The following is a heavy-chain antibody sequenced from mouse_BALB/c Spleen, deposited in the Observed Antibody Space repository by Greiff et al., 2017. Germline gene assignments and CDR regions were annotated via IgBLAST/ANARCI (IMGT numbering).Heavy chain of an antibody. CDR3: ARDYYGSSYYAMDY. CDR2: IWAGGST. J-gene: IGHJ4*01. Sequence: LQQSGPGLVAPSQSLSITCTVSGFSLTSYGVHWVRQPPGKGLEWLGVIWAGGSTNYNSALMSRLSISKDNSKSQVFLKMNSLQTDDTAMYYCARDYYGSSYYAMDYWGQGTSVTVSS. CDR1: GFSLTSYG. D-gene: IGHD1-1*01. V-gene: IGHV2-9*02.